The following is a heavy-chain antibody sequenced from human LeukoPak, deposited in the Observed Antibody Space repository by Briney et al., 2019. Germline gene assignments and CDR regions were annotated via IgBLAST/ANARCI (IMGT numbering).Heavy chain of an antibody. Sequence: GGSLRLSCAASGFPFSSYSMTWVRQAPGKGLEWVVNIKPDGTTKFYVDSVKGRFTISRDNALNSLYLQMNSLRAEDTAIYYCARSIPYGTTWYGRSDYWGQGTLVTVSS. J-gene: IGHJ4*02. CDR2: IKPDGTTK. CDR1: GFPFSSYS. CDR3: ARSIPYGTTWYGRSDY. D-gene: IGHD6-13*01. V-gene: IGHV3-7*03.